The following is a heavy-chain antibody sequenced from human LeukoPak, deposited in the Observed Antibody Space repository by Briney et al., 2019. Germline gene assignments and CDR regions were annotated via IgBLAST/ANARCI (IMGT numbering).Heavy chain of an antibody. J-gene: IGHJ3*02. V-gene: IGHV1-2*02. Sequence: ASVKVSCKASGYTFTGYYMHWVRQAPGQGLEWMGWINPNSGGTNYAQKFQGRVTMTRDTSISTAYMELSRLRSDGTAVYYCARDRDPTMIVVEYAFDIWGQGTMVTVSS. CDR2: INPNSGGT. CDR3: ARDRDPTMIVVEYAFDI. CDR1: GYTFTGYY. D-gene: IGHD3-22*01.